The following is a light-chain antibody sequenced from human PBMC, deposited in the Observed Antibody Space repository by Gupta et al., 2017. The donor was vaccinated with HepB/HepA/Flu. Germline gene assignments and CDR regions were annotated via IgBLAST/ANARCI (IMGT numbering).Light chain of an antibody. J-gene: IGKJ5*01. V-gene: IGKV3-11*01. CDR2: DAS. CDR3: QQHSNWPPLT. CDR1: QSVSSY. Sequence: EIVLTQSPATLSLSPVERATLSCRASQSVSSYLAWYQQKPGQAPRLLIYDASHRDTGIPAMFSGSGSGTHLPLAISNREQDDFAVYYCQQHSNWPPLTFGQGTRLDIK.